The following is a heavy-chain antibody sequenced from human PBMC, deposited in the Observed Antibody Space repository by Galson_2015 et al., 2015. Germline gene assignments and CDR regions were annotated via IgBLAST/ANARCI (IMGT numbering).Heavy chain of an antibody. Sequence: SLRLSCAASGFTFSDYYMSWIRQAPGKGLEWVSYISSSGSTIYYADSVKGRFTISRDNAKNSLYLQMNSLRAEDTAVYYCARDRQLLYFSVWFDPWGQGTLVTVSS. J-gene: IGHJ5*02. CDR1: GFTFSDYY. D-gene: IGHD2-2*02. CDR2: ISSSGSTI. V-gene: IGHV3-11*04. CDR3: ARDRQLLYFSVWFDP.